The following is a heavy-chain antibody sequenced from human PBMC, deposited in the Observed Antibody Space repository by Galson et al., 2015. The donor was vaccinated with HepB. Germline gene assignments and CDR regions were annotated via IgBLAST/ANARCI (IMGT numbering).Heavy chain of an antibody. D-gene: IGHD3-3*02. J-gene: IGHJ4*02. V-gene: IGHV3-53*01. CDR2: FYSGGET. CDR3: ARHLNFGY. Sequence: SLRLSCAASGFTVSSAHMSWVRQAPGKGLEWVSVFYSGGETYYADSVKGRFTISRDNSENTLYLQMNSLRAEDTAVYYCARHLNFGYWGQGTLVTVSS. CDR1: GFTVSSAH.